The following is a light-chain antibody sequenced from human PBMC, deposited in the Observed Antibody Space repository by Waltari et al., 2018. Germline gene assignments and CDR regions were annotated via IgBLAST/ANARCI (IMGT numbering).Light chain of an antibody. Sequence: DIQMTQSPSSLSASAGDTVTPPCRASQPIDKYLNWYQHKPGRDPTLLIYAATRLQNGIPSRFRGRGSGTEFTLTITGLLPEDSATYYCQQSFTTPALSFGAGTKVEIK. CDR2: AAT. CDR3: QQSFTTPALS. V-gene: IGKV1-39*01. CDR1: QPIDKY. J-gene: IGKJ4*01.